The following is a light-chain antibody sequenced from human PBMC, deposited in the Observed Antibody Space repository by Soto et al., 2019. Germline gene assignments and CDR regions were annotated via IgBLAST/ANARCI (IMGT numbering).Light chain of an antibody. CDR3: ETWDSNTHTV. V-gene: IGLV4-60*02. Sequence: QPVLTQSSSASASLGSSVKLTCTLSSGHSSYIIAWHQQQPGKAPRYLMKLEGSGSYNKARGVPDRFSGSSSGADRYLTISNLQCEGEADYYCETWDSNTHTVFGGGTKLTVL. J-gene: IGLJ3*02. CDR1: SGHSSYI. CDR2: LEGSGSY.